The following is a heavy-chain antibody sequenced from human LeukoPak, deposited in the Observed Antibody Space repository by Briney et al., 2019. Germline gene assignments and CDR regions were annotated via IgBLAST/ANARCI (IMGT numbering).Heavy chain of an antibody. V-gene: IGHV4-59*01. CDR1: GAPISSYY. Sequence: SETLSLTCTVSGAPISSYYWSWIRQPPGKGLEWIGYIYYRGSTNYNPSLKSRVTISVDTFKNQFSLKLSSVTAADTAVYYCASGPYPAAGTDHQFDYWGQGTLVTVSS. CDR2: IYYRGST. J-gene: IGHJ4*02. D-gene: IGHD6-13*01. CDR3: ASGPYPAAGTDHQFDY.